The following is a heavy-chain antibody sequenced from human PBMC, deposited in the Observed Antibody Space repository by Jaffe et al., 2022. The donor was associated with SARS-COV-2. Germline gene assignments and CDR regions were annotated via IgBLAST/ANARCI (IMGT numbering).Heavy chain of an antibody. Sequence: QVQLQQSGPGLVRPSQTLSLTCAISGDSVSRNSAAWNWIRQSPSRGLEWLGRTYYRSKWYNDYAVSVKSRITINSDTSKNQFYLQLNSVTPEDTAVYYCARSSAYSRSWHDAFDIWGQGTMVTVSS. D-gene: IGHD6-13*01. V-gene: IGHV6-1*01. CDR2: TYYRSKWYN. J-gene: IGHJ3*02. CDR1: GDSVSRNSAA. CDR3: ARSSAYSRSWHDAFDI.